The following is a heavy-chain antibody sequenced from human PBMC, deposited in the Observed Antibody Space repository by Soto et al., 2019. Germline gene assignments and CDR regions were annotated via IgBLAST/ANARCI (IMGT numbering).Heavy chain of an antibody. D-gene: IGHD2-2*01. Sequence: GASVKVSCKASGFTFTNSALQWVRQACGQRLEWIGWIVVGSGNTNYAQKFQERVTITRDMSTSTAYMELSSLRSEDTVVYFCAARLGHYQGNFAYWGRGTLVTVSS. V-gene: IGHV1-58*01. CDR1: GFTFTNSA. J-gene: IGHJ4*02. CDR2: IVVGSGNT. CDR3: AARLGHYQGNFAY.